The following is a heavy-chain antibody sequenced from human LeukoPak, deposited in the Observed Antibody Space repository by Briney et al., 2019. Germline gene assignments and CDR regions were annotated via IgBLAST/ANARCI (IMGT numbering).Heavy chain of an antibody. J-gene: IGHJ6*03. CDR1: GGSISSGGYY. Sequence: SQTLSLTCTVSGGSISSGGYYWSWIRQPPGKGLEWIGYIYHSGSTYYNPSLKSRVTISVDTSKNQFSLKLSSVTAADTAVYYCARHGYDIVVVPAANYYYYYYMDVWGKGTTVTVSS. CDR2: IYHSGST. CDR3: ARHGYDIVVVPAANYYYYYYMDV. V-gene: IGHV4-30-2*03. D-gene: IGHD2-2*01.